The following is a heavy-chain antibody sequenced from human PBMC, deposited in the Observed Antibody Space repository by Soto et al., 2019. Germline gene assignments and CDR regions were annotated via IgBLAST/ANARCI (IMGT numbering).Heavy chain of an antibody. D-gene: IGHD3-22*01. CDR2: INPSGGST. J-gene: IGHJ4*02. V-gene: IGHV1-46*01. CDR1: GYSFTSYY. CDR3: ARVRRSSGYYYGY. Sequence: ASVKVSCKAAGYSFTSYYMRWVRQAPGQGLEWMGIINPSGGSTSYAQKFQGIVTMTRDTSTSTVYMELSSLRSEDTAVYYCARVRRSSGYYYGYWGQGTPVTVSS.